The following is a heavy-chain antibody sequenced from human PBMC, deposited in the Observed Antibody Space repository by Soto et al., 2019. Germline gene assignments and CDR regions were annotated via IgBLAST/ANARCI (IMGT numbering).Heavy chain of an antibody. CDR1: GYTFTSYA. CDR2: INAGNGNT. J-gene: IGHJ3*02. Sequence: QVQLVQSGAEVKKPGASVKVSCKASGYTFTSYAMHWVRQAPGQRLEWMGWINAGNGNTKYSQKFQGRVTITRDTSASTAYIELSSLRSEDTAVYYCARDFGDYGDHDAFDIWGQGTMVTVSS. V-gene: IGHV1-3*01. CDR3: ARDFGDYGDHDAFDI. D-gene: IGHD4-17*01.